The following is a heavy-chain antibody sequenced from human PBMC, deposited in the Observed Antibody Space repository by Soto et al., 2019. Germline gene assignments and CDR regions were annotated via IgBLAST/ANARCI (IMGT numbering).Heavy chain of an antibody. Sequence: QIHLVRSEAEVKKPGASVKVSCKASGSTFTSNGFTWVRQAPGQGLQWMGWIGAYNSNTNYARKFQGRVTMTTDTSTSTVFTELTSLTSDDTAVDYCATAIAATGPADDWGHGTLVTVSS. V-gene: IGHV1-18*01. CDR1: GSTFTSNG. CDR2: IGAYNSNT. J-gene: IGHJ4*01. CDR3: ATAIAATGPADD. D-gene: IGHD6-13*01.